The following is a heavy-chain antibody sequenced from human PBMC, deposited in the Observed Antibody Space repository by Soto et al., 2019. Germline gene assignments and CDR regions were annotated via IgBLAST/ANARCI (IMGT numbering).Heavy chain of an antibody. CDR1: GGSISSYY. V-gene: IGHV4-59*01. D-gene: IGHD3-3*01. J-gene: IGHJ6*02. CDR3: AGQYYDFWSGSSYYGMDV. CDR2: IYYSGST. Sequence: SETLSLTCTGSGGSISSYYWSWIRQPPGKGLEWIGYIYYSGSTNYNPSLKSRVTISVDTSKNQFSLKLSSVTAADTAVYYCAGQYYDFWSGSSYYGMDVWGQGTTVTVSS.